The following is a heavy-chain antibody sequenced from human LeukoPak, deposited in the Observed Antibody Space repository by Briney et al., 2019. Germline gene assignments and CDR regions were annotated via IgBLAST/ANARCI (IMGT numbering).Heavy chain of an antibody. CDR1: GGSISSYY. CDR3: ARQDYGDYS. V-gene: IGHV4-59*08. J-gene: IGHJ4*02. D-gene: IGHD4-17*01. Sequence: SETLSLTCTVSGGSISSYYWSWIRQPPGKGLEWIGYIYYSGSTHYNPSLKSRVTISVDTSKNQFSLKLSSVTAADTAVYYCARQDYGDYSWGQGTLVTVSS. CDR2: IYYSGST.